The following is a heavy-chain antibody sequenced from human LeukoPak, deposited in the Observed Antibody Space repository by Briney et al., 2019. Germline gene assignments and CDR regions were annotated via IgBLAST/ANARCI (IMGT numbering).Heavy chain of an antibody. Sequence: SETLSLTCTVSGGSISSYYWSWIRQAAGKGLEWIGRIYTSGSTNYNPSLKSRVTMSVDTSKNQFSLKLSSVTAADTAVYYCARDMDFWSGYYKVWWFDPWGQGTLVTVSS. CDR3: ARDMDFWSGYYKVWWFDP. V-gene: IGHV4-4*07. CDR1: GGSISSYY. D-gene: IGHD3-3*01. CDR2: IYTSGST. J-gene: IGHJ5*02.